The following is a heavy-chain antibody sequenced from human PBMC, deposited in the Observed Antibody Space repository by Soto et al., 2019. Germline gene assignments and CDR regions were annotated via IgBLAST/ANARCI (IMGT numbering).Heavy chain of an antibody. D-gene: IGHD6-19*01. CDR1: GYSFSSYG. J-gene: IGHJ4*02. Sequence: ASVKVSCKASGYSFSSYGITWVRQAPGQRLEWLGWISAGNDNTKYSQKFQGRVTITRDTSASTAYMDLSSLRTEDTAVYYCARAVAVPADFDYWGQGTLVTVSS. CDR3: ARAVAVPADFDY. V-gene: IGHV1-3*01. CDR2: ISAGNDNT.